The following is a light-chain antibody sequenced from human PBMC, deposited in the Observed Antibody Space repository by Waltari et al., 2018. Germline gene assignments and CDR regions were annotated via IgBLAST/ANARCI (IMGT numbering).Light chain of an antibody. CDR3: QSADSSGTYVV. CDR1: ALPKPY. CDR2: KDS. V-gene: IGLV3-25*03. Sequence: SYELTQPPPVSVSPGQTARITCSGDALPKPYAYWYQQQPGQAPVLVIYKDSERPSGIPERFSGSSSGTTVTLTISGVQAEDEADYYCQSADSSGTYVVFGGGTKLTVL. J-gene: IGLJ2*01.